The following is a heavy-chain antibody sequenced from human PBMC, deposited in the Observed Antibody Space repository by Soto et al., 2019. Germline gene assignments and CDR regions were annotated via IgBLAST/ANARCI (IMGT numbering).Heavy chain of an antibody. V-gene: IGHV3-23*01. CDR2: ISGSGGVT. CDR3: TSTPTPMP. Sequence: GGSLRLSCAASGFTFSSYSMNWVRQAPGKGLEWVSGISGSGGVTYYADSVKGRFTISRDNSKNTLYLQMNSLKTEDTAVYYCTSTPTPMPWGQGALVTVSS. J-gene: IGHJ5*02. D-gene: IGHD2-2*01. CDR1: GFTFSSYS.